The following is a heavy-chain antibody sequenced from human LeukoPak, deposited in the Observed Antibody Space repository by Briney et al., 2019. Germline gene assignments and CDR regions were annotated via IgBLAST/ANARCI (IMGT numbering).Heavy chain of an antibody. Sequence: SETLSLTCAVYGGSFSGYYWSWIRQPPGKGLEWIGEIKHSGSTNYNPSLKSRVTISVDTSKYQFSLKLSSVTAADTAVYYCARVDLSSSWSPDYWGQGTLVTVSS. J-gene: IGHJ4*02. V-gene: IGHV4-34*01. D-gene: IGHD6-13*01. CDR1: GGSFSGYY. CDR2: IKHSGST. CDR3: ARVDLSSSWSPDY.